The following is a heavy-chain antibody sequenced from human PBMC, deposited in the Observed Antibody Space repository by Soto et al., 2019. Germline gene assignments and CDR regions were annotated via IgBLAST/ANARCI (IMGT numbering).Heavy chain of an antibody. CDR3: ARENSITGPFDY. J-gene: IGHJ4*02. CDR2: IGYDGSNK. CDR1: GFTFSSYG. Sequence: GGSLRLSCAASGFTFSSYGMHWVRQAPGKGLEWVAVIGYDGSNKYYADSVKGRFTISRDNSKNTLYLQMNSLRAEDTAVYYCARENSITGPFDYWGQGTLVTVSS. V-gene: IGHV3-33*01. D-gene: IGHD1-20*01.